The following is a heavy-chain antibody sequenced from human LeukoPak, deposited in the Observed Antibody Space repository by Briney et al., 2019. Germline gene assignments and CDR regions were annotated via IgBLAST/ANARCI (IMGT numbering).Heavy chain of an antibody. Sequence: SLRLSCAASGFTFDDYAMHWVRQAPGKGLEWVSGISWNSGSIGYADSVKGRFTISRDNAKNTVYLQMNNLRVEDTAVYYCVSFYETYWGRGTLVTVSS. CDR3: VSFYETY. V-gene: IGHV3-9*01. CDR1: GFTFDDYA. CDR2: ISWNSGSI. D-gene: IGHD2-2*01. J-gene: IGHJ4*02.